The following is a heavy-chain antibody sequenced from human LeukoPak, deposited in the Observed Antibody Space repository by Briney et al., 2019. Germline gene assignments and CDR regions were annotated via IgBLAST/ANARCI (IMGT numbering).Heavy chain of an antibody. V-gene: IGHV1-46*01. CDR1: GYTFTRYY. J-gene: IGHJ4*02. Sequence: GASVKVSCKASGYTFTRYYMHWVRQAPGQGLEWMGIINPSGGATSYAQKFQGRVTLTRDTSTNTVYMELSSLRYEDTAVYYCARDGGSYPYWGQGTLVTVSS. CDR2: INPSGGAT. D-gene: IGHD1-26*01. CDR3: ARDGGSYPY.